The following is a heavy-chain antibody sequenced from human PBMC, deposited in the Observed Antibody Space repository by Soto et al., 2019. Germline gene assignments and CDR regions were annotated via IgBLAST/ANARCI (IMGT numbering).Heavy chain of an antibody. J-gene: IGHJ1*01. Sequence: QVQLVQSGAEVKKPGSSVKVSCKASGGTFSSYAISWVRQAPGQGLEWMGGIIPIFGTANYAQKFQGRVTITADESTSAAHMGLSSRRSEDTAVYYCARGGYCISTSCYDLASGYFPHWGQGTLVTVSS. D-gene: IGHD2-2*01. V-gene: IGHV1-69*12. CDR2: IIPIFGTA. CDR1: GGTFSSYA. CDR3: ARGGYCISTSCYDLASGYFPH.